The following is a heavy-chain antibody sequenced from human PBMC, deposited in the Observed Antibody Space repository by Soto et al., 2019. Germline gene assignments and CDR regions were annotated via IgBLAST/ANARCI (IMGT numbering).Heavy chain of an antibody. CDR2: IDPSNSYT. CDR3: ARLGLYSSYDWSACDI. Sequence: PGESLKISCKGSGYSFTSYGISWVRQMPGKGLEWMGRIDPSNSYTNYSPSFQGHVTISADKSISTAYLQWSSLKASDTAMYYCARLGLYSSYDWSACDIWGQGTMVTVSS. V-gene: IGHV5-10-1*01. CDR1: GYSFTSYG. J-gene: IGHJ3*02. D-gene: IGHD5-12*01.